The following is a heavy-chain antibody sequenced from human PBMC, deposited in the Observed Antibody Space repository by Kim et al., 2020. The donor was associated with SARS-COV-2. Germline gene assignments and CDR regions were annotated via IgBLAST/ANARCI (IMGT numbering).Heavy chain of an antibody. J-gene: IGHJ4*02. D-gene: IGHD3-10*01. CDR1: GFTFDDYA. Sequence: GGSLRLSCAASGFTFDDYAMHWVRQAPGKGLEWVSGISWNSGSIGYADSVKGRFTISRDNAKNSLYLQMNSLRAEDTALYYCAKDKPAEGVLLWFREPPFGYYFDYWGQGTLVTVSS. CDR3: AKDKPAEGVLLWFREPPFGYYFDY. CDR2: ISWNSGSI. V-gene: IGHV3-9*01.